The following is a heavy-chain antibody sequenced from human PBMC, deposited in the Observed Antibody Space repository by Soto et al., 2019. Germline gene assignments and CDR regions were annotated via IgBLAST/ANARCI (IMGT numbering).Heavy chain of an antibody. J-gene: IGHJ4*02. Sequence: GGSLRLSCAASGFIFKMYWMHWVRQSPGKGLVWISRIYNDGTYSDYADSVRGRFTISRDNVNDTLYLQMNNLRAEDSGLYYCTRGPRPISTGSGAYWGQGTQVTVSS. CDR3: TRGPRPISTGSGAY. D-gene: IGHD3-10*01. CDR1: GFIFKMYW. CDR2: IYNDGTYS. V-gene: IGHV3-74*01.